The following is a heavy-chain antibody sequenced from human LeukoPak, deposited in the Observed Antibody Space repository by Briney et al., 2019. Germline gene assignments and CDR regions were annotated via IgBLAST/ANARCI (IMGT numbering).Heavy chain of an antibody. D-gene: IGHD3/OR15-3a*01. CDR1: GGSISSYY. CDR2: IYYSGST. V-gene: IGHV4-59*01. Sequence: SETLSLTCTVSGGSISSYYWSWIRQPPGKGLEWIGYIYYSGSTNYNPSLKSRVTISVDTSKNQFSLKLSSVTAADTAVYYCARDSEGLYCYYGMDVWGQGTTVTVSS. J-gene: IGHJ6*02. CDR3: ARDSEGLYCYYGMDV.